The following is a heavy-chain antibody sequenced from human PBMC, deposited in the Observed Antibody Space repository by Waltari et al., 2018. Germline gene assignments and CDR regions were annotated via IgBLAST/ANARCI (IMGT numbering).Heavy chain of an antibody. CDR3: AGRGYDSPLF. Sequence: QVQLQESGPGLVKPSETLSLTCTVSAGSISIHYWRWLRQPPGKGLAWIGYLEYSVSTNYNPPLKSRVTISVDTSKNQFSLKLSAVTAADTAVYYWAGRGYDSPLFWGQGTMVTVSS. CDR2: LEYSVST. CDR1: AGSISIHY. V-gene: IGHV4-59*11. D-gene: IGHD3-22*01. J-gene: IGHJ3*01.